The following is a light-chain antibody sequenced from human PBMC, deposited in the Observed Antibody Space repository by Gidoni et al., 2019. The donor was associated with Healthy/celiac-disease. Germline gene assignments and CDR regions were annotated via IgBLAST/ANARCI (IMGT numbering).Light chain of an antibody. Sequence: DIVLTQSPGTLSLSPGERATLSCRASQSVSSSYLAWYQQKPGQAPRLLIYGASSRATGIPDRFSGSGSGTDFTLTISRLEAEDFAVYYFQHYGSSPPKLTFGGGTKVEIK. CDR1: QSVSSSY. CDR2: GAS. V-gene: IGKV3-20*01. J-gene: IGKJ4*01. CDR3: QHYGSSPPKLT.